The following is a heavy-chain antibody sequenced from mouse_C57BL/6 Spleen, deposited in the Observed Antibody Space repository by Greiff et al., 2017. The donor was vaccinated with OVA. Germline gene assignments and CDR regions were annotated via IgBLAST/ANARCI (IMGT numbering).Heavy chain of an antibody. CDR2: ISYDGSN. CDR3: ARDWELKFAY. D-gene: IGHD1-3*01. CDR1: GYSITSGYY. J-gene: IGHJ3*01. V-gene: IGHV3-6*01. Sequence: EVHLVESGPGLVKPSQSLSLTCSVTGYSITSGYYWNWIRQFPGNKLEWMGYISYDGSNNYNPSLKNRISITRDTSKNQFFLKLNSVTTEDTATYYCARDWELKFAYWGQGTLVTVSA.